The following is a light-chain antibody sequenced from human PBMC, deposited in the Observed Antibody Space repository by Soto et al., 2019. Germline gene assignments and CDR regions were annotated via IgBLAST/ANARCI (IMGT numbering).Light chain of an antibody. CDR2: DAS. Sequence: EIVLTQSPATLSLSPGERGTLSCRASQSVDFSLAWYQQKPGQAPRLLIYDASNRATGIPARFSGSGSGTAFTLTISSLAPEDFALSYCQQRFSWPRTFGQGTKVEIK. CDR1: QSVDFS. J-gene: IGKJ1*01. V-gene: IGKV3-11*01. CDR3: QQRFSWPRT.